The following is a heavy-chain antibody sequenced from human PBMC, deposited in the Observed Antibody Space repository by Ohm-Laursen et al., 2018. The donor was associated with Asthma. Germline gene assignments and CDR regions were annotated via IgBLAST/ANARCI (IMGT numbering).Heavy chain of an antibody. Sequence: ASVKVSCKASGYTFTSYYMHWVRQAPGQGLEWMGIINPRGGSTSYAQKFQGRVTMTRDTSTSTVYMELSSLRSEDTAVYYCARETYSTVLFDYYYGMDVWGQGTTVTVSS. CDR1: GYTFTSYY. CDR3: ARETYSTVLFDYYYGMDV. V-gene: IGHV1-46*01. J-gene: IGHJ6*02. D-gene: IGHD6-13*01. CDR2: INPRGGST.